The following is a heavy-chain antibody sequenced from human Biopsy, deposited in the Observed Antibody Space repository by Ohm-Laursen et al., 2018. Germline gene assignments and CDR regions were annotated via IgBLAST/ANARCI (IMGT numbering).Heavy chain of an antibody. V-gene: IGHV1-69*06. CDR2: NIPILGTG. D-gene: IGHD3-9*01. J-gene: IGHJ1*01. Sequence: SVKVSCKAPGGTFSNYGVNWVRQAPGQGLEWLGGNIPILGTGNYAQKFQDRVAVAADTSTITATMELRSLRSDDTAVYYCATKLTGYFHHWGQGTLVIVSS. CDR3: ATKLTGYFHH. CDR1: GGTFSNYG.